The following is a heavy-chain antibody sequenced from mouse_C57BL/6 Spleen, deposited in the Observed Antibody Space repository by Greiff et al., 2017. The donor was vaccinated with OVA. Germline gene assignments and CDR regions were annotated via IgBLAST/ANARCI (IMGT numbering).Heavy chain of an antibody. Sequence: VQLQQSGPELVKPGASVKISCNASGYAFSSCWMNWVKQRPGKGLEWIGRIYPGDGDTNYNGKFKGKATMTADKSSSTAYMQLSSLTSEDSAVYFCASGNLIPFAYWGQGTLVTVSA. CDR3: ASGNLIPFAY. D-gene: IGHD2-1*01. CDR1: GYAFSSCW. V-gene: IGHV1-82*01. CDR2: IYPGDGDT. J-gene: IGHJ3*01.